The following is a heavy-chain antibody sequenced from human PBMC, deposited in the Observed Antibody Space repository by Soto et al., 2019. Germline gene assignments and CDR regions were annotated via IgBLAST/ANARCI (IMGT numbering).Heavy chain of an antibody. D-gene: IGHD6-13*01. CDR3: AREWDSSSFNFDY. Sequence: ASVKVSCKASGYTFTGYYMHWVRPAPGQGLEWMGWINPNSGGTNYAQKFQGWVTMTRDTSISTAYMELSRLRSDDTAVYYCAREWDSSSFNFDYWGQGTLVTVSS. CDR2: INPNSGGT. CDR1: GYTFTGYY. V-gene: IGHV1-2*04. J-gene: IGHJ4*02.